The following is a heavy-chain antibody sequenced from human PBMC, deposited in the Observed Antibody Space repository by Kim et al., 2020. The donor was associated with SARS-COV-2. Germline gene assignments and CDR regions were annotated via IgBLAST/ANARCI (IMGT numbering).Heavy chain of an antibody. J-gene: IGHJ6*02. CDR3: ARDTVLWFGELSNGMDV. D-gene: IGHD3-10*01. Sequence: SETLSLTCTVSGGSVSSGSYYWSWIRQPPGKGLEWIGYIYYSGSTNYNPSLKSRVTISVDTSKNQFSLKLSSVTAADTAVYYCARDTVLWFGELSNGMDVWGQGTTVTVSS. CDR1: GGSVSSGSYY. CDR2: IYYSGST. V-gene: IGHV4-61*01.